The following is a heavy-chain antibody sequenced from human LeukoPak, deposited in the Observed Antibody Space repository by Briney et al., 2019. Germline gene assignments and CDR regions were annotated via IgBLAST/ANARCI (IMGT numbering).Heavy chain of an antibody. Sequence: GASVKVSCTASGDILNNYRIHWVRQAPGQGLEWMGIIKHSGGSTTYAQKFQGRLIMTRDTSTGTVNMELSSLTSEDTAVYYCARDFSWSVDYWGQGALVTVSS. CDR2: IKHSGGST. D-gene: IGHD6-13*01. CDR1: GDILNNYR. CDR3: ARDFSWSVDY. V-gene: IGHV1-46*02. J-gene: IGHJ4*02.